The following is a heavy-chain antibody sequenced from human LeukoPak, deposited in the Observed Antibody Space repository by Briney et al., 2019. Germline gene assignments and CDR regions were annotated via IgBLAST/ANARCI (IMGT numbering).Heavy chain of an antibody. CDR1: GGSFSGYY. D-gene: IGHD5-18*01. Sequence: PSETLPLTCAVYGGSFSGYYWSWIRQPPGKGLEWIGEINHSGSTNYNPSLKSRVAISVDTSKNQFSLKLSSVTAADTAVYYCARRSRGYSYGWDYWGQGTLVTVSP. V-gene: IGHV4-34*01. CDR3: ARRSRGYSYGWDY. J-gene: IGHJ4*02. CDR2: INHSGST.